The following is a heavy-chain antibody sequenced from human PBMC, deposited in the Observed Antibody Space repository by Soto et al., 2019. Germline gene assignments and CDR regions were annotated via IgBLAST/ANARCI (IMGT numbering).Heavy chain of an antibody. CDR2: IYYSGST. CDR3: ARGTIFGVVIPPPKYYYYYYGMDV. J-gene: IGHJ6*02. CDR1: GGSISSYY. V-gene: IGHV4-59*01. Sequence: SETLSLTCTVSGGSISSYYWSWIRQPPGKGLEWIGYIYYSGSTNYNPSLKSRVTISVDTSKNQFSLKLSSVTAADTAVYYCARGTIFGVVIPPPKYYYYYYGMDVWGQGTTVTVSS. D-gene: IGHD3-3*01.